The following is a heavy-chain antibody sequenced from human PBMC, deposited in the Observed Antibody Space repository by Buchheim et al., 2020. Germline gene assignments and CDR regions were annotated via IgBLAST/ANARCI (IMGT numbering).Heavy chain of an antibody. CDR1: GYTFVNYG. CDR3: ARVNSNVGGTDFDF. Sequence: QVHLVQSEPEVKRPGAFVKVSCRASGYTFVNYGIAWVRQAPGQGLEWMGWVSPSNDERKKAQNLQDRVNVFTDTSTNTAYLDFGPLRSDDTAIYYCARVNSNVGGTDFDFWGQGT. CDR2: VSPSNDER. J-gene: IGHJ4*02. D-gene: IGHD1-7*01. V-gene: IGHV1-18*01.